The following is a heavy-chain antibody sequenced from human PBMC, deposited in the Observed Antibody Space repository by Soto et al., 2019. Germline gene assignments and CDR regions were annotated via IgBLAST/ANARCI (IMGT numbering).Heavy chain of an antibody. V-gene: IGHV5-51*01. J-gene: IGHJ4*02. CDR1: GYSFTSYW. CDR3: AGLNCSGGSCYSSYLDY. CDR2: IYPGDSDT. Sequence: GESLKISCKGSGYSFTSYWIGWVRQMPGKGLEWMGIIYPGDSDTRYSPSFQGQVTISADKSISTAYLQWSSLKASDTAMYYCAGLNCSGGSCYSSYLDYWGQGTLVTVSS. D-gene: IGHD2-15*01.